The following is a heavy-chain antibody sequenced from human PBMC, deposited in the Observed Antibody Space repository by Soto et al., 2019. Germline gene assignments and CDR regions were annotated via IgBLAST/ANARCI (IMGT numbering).Heavy chain of an antibody. V-gene: IGHV1-69*12. Sequence: QVQLVQSGAEVKKPGSSVKVSCKASGGTFSSYAISWVRQAPGQGLEWMGGIIPIFGTANYAQKFQGRVTITADESTSTAYMELSSLRSEDTAVYYCATDLRGYCSGGSCKTFDPWGQGPLVTVSS. CDR1: GGTFSSYA. D-gene: IGHD2-15*01. CDR2: IIPIFGTA. CDR3: ATDLRGYCSGGSCKTFDP. J-gene: IGHJ5*02.